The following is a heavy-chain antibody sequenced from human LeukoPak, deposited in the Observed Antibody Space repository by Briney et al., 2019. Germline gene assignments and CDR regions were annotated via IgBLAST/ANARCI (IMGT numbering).Heavy chain of an antibody. V-gene: IGHV4-34*01. CDR2: INHSGST. Sequence: SETLSLTCAVYGGSFSGYYWSWIRQPPGKGREWIGEINHSGSTNYNPSLKSRVTISVDTSKNQFSLKLSSVTAADTAVYYCARGGTNNYYYYYGMDVWGQGTTVTVSS. CDR3: ARGGTNNYYYYYGMDV. CDR1: GGSFSGYY. D-gene: IGHD2-8*01. J-gene: IGHJ6*02.